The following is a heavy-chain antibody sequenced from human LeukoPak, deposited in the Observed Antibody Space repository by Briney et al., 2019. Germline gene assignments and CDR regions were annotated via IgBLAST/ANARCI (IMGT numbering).Heavy chain of an antibody. D-gene: IGHD2-15*01. CDR3: TRKTPGRTPFDY. V-gene: IGHV3-21*04. Sequence: PGGSLRLSCAASGFTFSTCDMNWVRQAPGKGLEWVSSISSSSSYIYYADSVRGRFTISRDNSKNTLYLQMDSLRAEDTAIYYCTRKTPGRTPFDYWGQGILVTVSS. CDR2: ISSSSSYI. J-gene: IGHJ4*02. CDR1: GFTFSTCD.